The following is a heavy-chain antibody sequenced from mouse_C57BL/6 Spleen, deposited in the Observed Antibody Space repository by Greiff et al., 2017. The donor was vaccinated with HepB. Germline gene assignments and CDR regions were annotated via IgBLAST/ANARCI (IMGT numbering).Heavy chain of an antibody. Sequence: LVKPGASVKISCKASGYTFTDYYMNWVKQSHGKSLEWIGDINPNNGGTSYNQKFKGKATLTVDKSSSTAYMELRSLTSEDSAVYYCASGQTNFRDYWGQGTTLTVSS. V-gene: IGHV1-26*01. D-gene: IGHD1-3*01. CDR1: GYTFTDYY. CDR3: ASGQTNFRDY. CDR2: INPNNGGT. J-gene: IGHJ2*01.